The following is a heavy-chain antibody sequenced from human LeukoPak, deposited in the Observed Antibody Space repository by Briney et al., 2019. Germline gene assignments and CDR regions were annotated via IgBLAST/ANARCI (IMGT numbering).Heavy chain of an antibody. J-gene: IGHJ6*04. D-gene: IGHD2-2*02. CDR3: ARQPTDIVVVPAAISGIDYYGMDV. CDR1: GYSFTSYW. CDR2: IDPSDSYT. V-gene: IGHV5-10-1*01. Sequence: GESLRISCKGSGYSFTSYWISWVRQMPGKGLEWMGRIDPSDSYTNYSPSFQGHVIISADKSISTAYLQWSSLKASDTAMYYCARQPTDIVVVPAAISGIDYYGMDVWGKGTTVTVSS.